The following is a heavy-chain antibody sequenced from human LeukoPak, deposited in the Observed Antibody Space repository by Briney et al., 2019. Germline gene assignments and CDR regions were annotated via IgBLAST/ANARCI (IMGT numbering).Heavy chain of an antibody. CDR1: GFTFRISD. CDR2: ISYDGSKK. CDR3: TKGLLS. V-gene: IGHV3-30*02. Sequence: GGSLRLSCAASGFTFRISDMHWVRQAPGKGLQWVAFISYDGSKKHCADSVQGRCTISRDNSKNTLSLQLNSLRADDTAVFYCTKGLLSWGQGTLLTVAA. J-gene: IGHJ5*02.